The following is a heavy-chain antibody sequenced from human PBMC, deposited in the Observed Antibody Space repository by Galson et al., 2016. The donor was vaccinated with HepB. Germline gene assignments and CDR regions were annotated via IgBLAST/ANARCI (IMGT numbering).Heavy chain of an antibody. CDR3: VREPRVGPAGSFDF. CDR1: GYTFTTSG. Sequence: SVKVSCKASGYTFTTSGISWVRQAPGQGLEWMGWISTHSGNTKYAQKFQGRFTISRDNAKNSLYLQMNSLSGDDTAIYYCVREPRVGPAGSFDFWGQGTLVTVSS. CDR2: ISTHSGNT. D-gene: IGHD1-26*01. V-gene: IGHV1-18*01. J-gene: IGHJ4*02.